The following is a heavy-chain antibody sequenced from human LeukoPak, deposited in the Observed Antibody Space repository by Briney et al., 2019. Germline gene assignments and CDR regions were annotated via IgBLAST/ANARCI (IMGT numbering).Heavy chain of an antibody. V-gene: IGHV4-31*03. CDR2: IYYSGST. CDR1: GGSISSGGYY. CDR3: ARGPAAAYSGHWFDP. Sequence: KTSETLSLTCTVSGGSISSGGYYWSWIRQHPGKGLEWIGYIYYSGSTYYNPSLKSRVTISVDTSKNQFSLKLSSVTAADTAVYYCARGPAAAYSGHWFDPWGRGTLVTVSS. D-gene: IGHD2-2*01. J-gene: IGHJ5*02.